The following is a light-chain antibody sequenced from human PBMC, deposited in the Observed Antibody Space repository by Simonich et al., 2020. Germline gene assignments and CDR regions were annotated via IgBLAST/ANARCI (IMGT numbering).Light chain of an antibody. CDR2: WAA. J-gene: IGKJ1*01. CDR3: QQYYSTPWT. V-gene: IGKV4-1*01. CDR1: QSVLYSSNNKNY. Sequence: DIVLTQSPDSLAVSLGARATINCKSSQSVLYSSNNKNYFTWYQQKPGQPPKLLIYWAATRDSGVPDRFSGSGSGTDFTLTISSLQAEDVAVYYCQQYYSTPWTFGQGTKVEIK.